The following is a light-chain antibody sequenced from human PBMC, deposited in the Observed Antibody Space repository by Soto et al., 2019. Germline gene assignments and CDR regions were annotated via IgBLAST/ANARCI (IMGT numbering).Light chain of an antibody. J-gene: IGKJ5*01. CDR2: GAS. V-gene: IGKV3-20*01. CDR3: QHYGNSPLT. Sequence: EIVLTQSPCTLSLSPGERATLSCRASQSVSSSYLVWHQQKPGQAPRLLVYGASSRATGIPERFSGSVSETDFTLSISRLEPEDFAVYYCQHYGNSPLTFGQGTRLEIK. CDR1: QSVSSSY.